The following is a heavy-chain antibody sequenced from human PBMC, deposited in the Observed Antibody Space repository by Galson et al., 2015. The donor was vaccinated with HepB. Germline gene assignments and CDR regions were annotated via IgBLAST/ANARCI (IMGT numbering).Heavy chain of an antibody. CDR1: GGSFSGYY. J-gene: IGHJ4*02. Sequence: SEPLSLTCAVYGGSFSGYYWNWIRQPPGKGLEWIGEINHSGSTNYNPSLKSRVTISVDTAKNQFSLKLSSVTAADSAIYYCARGHAMVRGVIYWGQGTLVTVSS. D-gene: IGHD3-10*01. CDR2: INHSGST. CDR3: ARGHAMVRGVIY. V-gene: IGHV4-34*01.